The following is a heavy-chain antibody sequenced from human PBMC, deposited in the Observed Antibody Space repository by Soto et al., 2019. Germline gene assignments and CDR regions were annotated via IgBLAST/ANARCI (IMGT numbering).Heavy chain of an antibody. V-gene: IGHV2-5*02. CDR1: GFSLSTSGVG. CDR2: IYWDDDK. Sequence: QITLKESGPALVKPTQTLTLTCTFSGFSLSTSGVGVAWIRQPPGKALEWLARIYWDDDKRYRPSLESRLTITKDTSKNEVVLTMTNVDSVDTATYYCAYLPCSGGSCYWFAFSGMDVWGQGTTVTVSS. J-gene: IGHJ6*02. D-gene: IGHD2-15*01. CDR3: AYLPCSGGSCYWFAFSGMDV.